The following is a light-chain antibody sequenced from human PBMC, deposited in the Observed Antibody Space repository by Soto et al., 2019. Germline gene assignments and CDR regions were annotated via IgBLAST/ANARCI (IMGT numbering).Light chain of an antibody. J-gene: IGLJ1*01. CDR2: EVN. Sequence: QSALTQPASVSGSPGQSITISCTGISSDVGSYNYVSWYQQHPGKAPKLMIYEVNERPSGVSNRFSGSKSGNTASLTISGLQAEDEADYYCCSYARPTFYAFATGTKLPVL. CDR1: SSDVGSYNY. V-gene: IGLV2-23*02. CDR3: CSYARPTFYA.